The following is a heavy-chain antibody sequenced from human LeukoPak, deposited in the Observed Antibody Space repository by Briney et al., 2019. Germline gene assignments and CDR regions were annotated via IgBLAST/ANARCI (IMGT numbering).Heavy chain of an antibody. CDR3: ARARETVAIDY. CDR2: INQSGDT. Sequence: PSETLSLTCAVYGETFSGYSWTWIRQPTGKGLEWIGEINQSGDTNYNPSLKSRLTMSVDTSKNQFSLKLSSVTAADRAVYYCARARETVAIDYWGQGTLVTVSS. V-gene: IGHV4-34*01. J-gene: IGHJ4*02. CDR1: GETFSGYS. D-gene: IGHD5-12*01.